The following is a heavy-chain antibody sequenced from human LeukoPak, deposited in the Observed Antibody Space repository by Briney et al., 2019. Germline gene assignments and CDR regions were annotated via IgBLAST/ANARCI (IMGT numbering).Heavy chain of an antibody. D-gene: IGHD6-6*01. V-gene: IGHV3-74*01. Sequence: PGGSLRLSCAASGFTFSSYWMHWVRQAPGKGLVWVSRINSDGSSTSYADSVKGRFTISRDNAKNTLYLQMNSQRAEDTAVYYCARAEYSSSPDVWGQGTTVTVSS. CDR3: ARAEYSSSPDV. CDR1: GFTFSSYW. CDR2: INSDGSST. J-gene: IGHJ6*02.